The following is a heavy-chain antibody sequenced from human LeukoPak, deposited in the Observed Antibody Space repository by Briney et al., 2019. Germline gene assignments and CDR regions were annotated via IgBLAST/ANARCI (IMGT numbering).Heavy chain of an antibody. D-gene: IGHD1-26*01. J-gene: IGHJ4*02. CDR2: ISYDGSNK. Sequence: GGSLRLSCAASGFTFSSYGMHWVRQAPGKGLEWVAVISYDGSNKYYADSVKGRFTISRDNPKNTLYLQMNSLRAEDTAVYYCAKDLLLVGATSGGFDYWGQGTLVTVSS. CDR1: GFTFSSYG. CDR3: AKDLLLVGATSGGFDY. V-gene: IGHV3-30*18.